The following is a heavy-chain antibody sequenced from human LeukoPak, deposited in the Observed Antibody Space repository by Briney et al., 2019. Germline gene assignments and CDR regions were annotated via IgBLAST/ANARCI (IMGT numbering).Heavy chain of an antibody. CDR3: ARGNDRLVQSKRWCYGLDA. Sequence: PGGSLRLSCAASGFNFIDYWMACVRQPPGKGLEWGANINKEGSGKYYVDSVEGRFTVSRDSAKSSLYLQLNSLRVEDTAVYYCARGNDRLVQSKRWCYGLDAWGPGSAATVSS. CDR2: INKEGSGK. V-gene: IGHV3-7*04. J-gene: IGHJ6*02. D-gene: IGHD2-8*02. CDR1: GFNFIDYW.